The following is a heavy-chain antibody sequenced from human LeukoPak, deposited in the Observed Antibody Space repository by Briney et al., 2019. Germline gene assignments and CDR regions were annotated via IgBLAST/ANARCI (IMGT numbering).Heavy chain of an antibody. D-gene: IGHD6-13*01. Sequence: GGSLRLSCAASGFTFSNYAMHWVRQAPGKALEWVVVISYDGSSEYYADSVKGRFTISRDNSKNTLYLQLDSLRVEDTAVYYCARDKSAGYTASASSSWGRLGDWGQGTLVTVSS. CDR1: GFTFSNYA. CDR2: ISYDGSSE. J-gene: IGHJ4*02. CDR3: ARDKSAGYTASASSSWGRLGD. V-gene: IGHV3-30-3*01.